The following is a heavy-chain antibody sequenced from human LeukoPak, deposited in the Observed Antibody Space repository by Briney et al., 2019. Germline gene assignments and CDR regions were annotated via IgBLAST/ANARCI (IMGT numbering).Heavy chain of an antibody. V-gene: IGHV1-18*01. Sequence: ASVKVSCKASGYTFTSYGISWARQAPGQGLEWMGWISAYNGNTNYAQKLQGRVTMTTDTSTSTAYMELRSLRSDDTAVYYCARDGQFYYPHPYNWFDPWGQGTLVTVSS. J-gene: IGHJ5*02. CDR1: GYTFTSYG. CDR2: ISAYNGNT. D-gene: IGHD3-22*01. CDR3: ARDGQFYYPHPYNWFDP.